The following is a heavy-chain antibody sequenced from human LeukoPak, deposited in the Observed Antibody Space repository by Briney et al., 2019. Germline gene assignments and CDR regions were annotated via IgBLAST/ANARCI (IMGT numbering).Heavy chain of an antibody. J-gene: IGHJ4*02. CDR2: ISSSGSTI. Sequence: GGSLRLSCAASGFTFSSYEMNWVRQAPGKGLEWVSYISSSGSTIYYADSVKGRFTIYRDNAKNSLYLQMNSLRAEDTAVYYCARDVRGDILTGYEGYFDYWGQGTLVTVSS. V-gene: IGHV3-48*03. CDR3: ARDVRGDILTGYEGYFDY. CDR1: GFTFSSYE. D-gene: IGHD3-9*01.